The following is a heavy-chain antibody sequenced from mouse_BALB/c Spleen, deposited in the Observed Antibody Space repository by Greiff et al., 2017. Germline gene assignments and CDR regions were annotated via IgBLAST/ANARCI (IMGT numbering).Heavy chain of an antibody. CDR2: SRNKANDYTT. V-gene: IGHV7-1*02. D-gene: IGHD2-3*01. CDR3: ARDLYDGYYEGYFDV. J-gene: IGHJ1*01. CDR1: GFTFSDFY. Sequence: EVNVVESGGGLVQPGGSLRLSCATSGFTFSDFYMEWVRQPPGKRLEWIAASRNKANDYTTEYSASVKGRFIVSRDTSQSILYLQMNALRAEDTAIYYCARDLYDGYYEGYFDVWGAGTTVTVSS.